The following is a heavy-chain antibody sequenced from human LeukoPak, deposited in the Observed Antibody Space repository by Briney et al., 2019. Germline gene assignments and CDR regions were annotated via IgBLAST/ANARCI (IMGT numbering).Heavy chain of an antibody. J-gene: IGHJ4*02. CDR1: GFTFSSYG. CDR3: AKGREKYCTSTSCYHDY. D-gene: IGHD2-2*01. CDR2: TRYDGNNK. Sequence: GGSLRLSCAASGFTFSSYGMHWVRQAPGKGLEWVAFTRYDGNNKYYADSVKGRFTISRDNSENTLYLQMNSLRVEDTAVYFCAKGREKYCTSTSCYHDYWGQGTLVTVSS. V-gene: IGHV3-30*02.